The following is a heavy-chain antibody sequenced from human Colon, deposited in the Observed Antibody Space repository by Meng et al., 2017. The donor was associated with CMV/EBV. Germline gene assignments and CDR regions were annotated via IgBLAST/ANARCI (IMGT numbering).Heavy chain of an antibody. Sequence: GESLKISCAASGFTFSSYGMNWVRQAPGKGLEWVAFIRYDGTNKYYGDSVRGRFTISRDNSKNTLYLQMNSLRAEDTAVYYCADDYSLYWGQGTLVTSPQ. CDR3: ADDYSLY. CDR1: GFTFSSYG. D-gene: IGHD2-21*01. J-gene: IGHJ4*02. V-gene: IGHV3-30*02. CDR2: IRYDGTNK.